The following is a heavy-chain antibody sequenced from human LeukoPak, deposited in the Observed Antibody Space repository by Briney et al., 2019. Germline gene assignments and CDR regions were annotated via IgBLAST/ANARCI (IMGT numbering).Heavy chain of an antibody. D-gene: IGHD5-12*01. CDR2: ISTYRGNT. CDR1: GYTFTGYY. CDR3: ARSMTTIIIPFAY. V-gene: IGHV1-18*04. Sequence: ASVKVSCKASGYTFTGYYMHWVRQAPGHGLEWMGWISTYRGNTNYQQKFQGRVTMTTDTSTSTAYMELRSLTSDDTAVYYCARSMTTIIIPFAYWGQGTLVTVSS. J-gene: IGHJ4*02.